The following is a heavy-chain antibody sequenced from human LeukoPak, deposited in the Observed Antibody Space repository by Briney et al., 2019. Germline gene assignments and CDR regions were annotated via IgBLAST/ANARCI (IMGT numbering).Heavy chain of an antibody. D-gene: IGHD4-11*01. Sequence: SVKVSCKASGGTFSSYAISWVRQAPGQGLEWMGGIIPIFGTANYAQKLQGRVTITADESTSTAYMELSSLRSEDTAVYYCARDLDDYSSLREFGYWGQGTLVTVSS. CDR3: ARDLDDYSSLREFGY. CDR1: GGTFSSYA. J-gene: IGHJ4*02. CDR2: IIPIFGTA. V-gene: IGHV1-69*13.